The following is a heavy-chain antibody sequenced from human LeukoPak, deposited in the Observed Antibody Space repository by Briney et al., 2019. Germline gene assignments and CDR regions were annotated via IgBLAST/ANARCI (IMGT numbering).Heavy chain of an antibody. CDR3: ARDGTLYSSSRVGWFDP. D-gene: IGHD6-6*01. V-gene: IGHV4-38-2*02. J-gene: IGHJ5*02. CDR2: IYHSGST. CDR1: GYSISSGYY. Sequence: PSEILSLTCTVSGYSISSGYYWGWIRQPPGKGLEWIGSIYHSGSTYYNPSLKSRVTISVDTSKNQFSLKLSSVTAADTAVYYCARDGTLYSSSRVGWFDPWGQGTLVTVSS.